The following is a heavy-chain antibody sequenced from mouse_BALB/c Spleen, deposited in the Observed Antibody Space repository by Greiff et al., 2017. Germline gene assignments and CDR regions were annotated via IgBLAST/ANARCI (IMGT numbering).Heavy chain of an antibody. CDR3: ARGGTTAYYYAMDY. V-gene: IGHV3-2*02. J-gene: IGHJ4*01. CDR1: GYSITSDYA. D-gene: IGHD1-2*01. Sequence: VQLKQSGPGLVKPSQSLSLTCTVTGYSITSDYAWNWIRQFPGNKLEWMGYISYSGSTSYNPSLKSRISITRDTSKNQFFLQLNSVTTEDTATYYCARGGTTAYYYAMDYWGQGTSVTVSS. CDR2: ISYSGST.